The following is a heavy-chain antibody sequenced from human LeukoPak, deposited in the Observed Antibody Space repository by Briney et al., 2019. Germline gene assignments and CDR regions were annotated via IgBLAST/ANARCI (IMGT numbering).Heavy chain of an antibody. CDR2: ISSSSSYI. CDR3: ARDGPVVVTAIPIYYYMDV. J-gene: IGHJ6*03. Sequence: GGPLILCSAASGCTISSVSMNLGRQAPGEGLELSSSISSSSSYIYYADSVKGRFTISRDNAKNSLYLQMNSLRAEDTAVYYCARDGPVVVTAIPIYYYMDVWGKGTTVTVSS. V-gene: IGHV3-21*01. CDR1: GCTISSVS. D-gene: IGHD2-21*02.